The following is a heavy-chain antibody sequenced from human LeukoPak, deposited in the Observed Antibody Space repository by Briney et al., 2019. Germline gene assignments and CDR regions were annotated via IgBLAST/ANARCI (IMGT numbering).Heavy chain of an antibody. CDR1: GFTSGACW. CDR2: IKKEGSEK. Sequence: PGGSLRLSCVAAGFTSGACWMSSVSRPAGKGREWVANIKKEGSEKKYVDSVKGRFSIFRDNANNSVYLQMNSLRAEDTAVYYCATFAGVVPGGLLLRGKGTTVSVSS. CDR3: ATFAGVVPGGLLL. V-gene: IGHV3-7*01. J-gene: IGHJ6*03. D-gene: IGHD2-2*01.